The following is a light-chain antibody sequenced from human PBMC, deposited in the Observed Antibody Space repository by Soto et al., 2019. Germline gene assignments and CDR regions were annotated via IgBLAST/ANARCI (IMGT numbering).Light chain of an antibody. J-gene: IGKJ4*01. CDR3: QQLSRYPLT. CDR2: SAS. CDR1: QALSNY. Sequence: DIQLTQSPSFLSASVGDTVTITCRASQALSNYLAWYQQKPGKAPDLLIYSASTLQSGVPSRFSGSGSETEFSLTIRALQPEDFATYYCQQLSRYPLTVGGGTKVE. V-gene: IGKV1-9*01.